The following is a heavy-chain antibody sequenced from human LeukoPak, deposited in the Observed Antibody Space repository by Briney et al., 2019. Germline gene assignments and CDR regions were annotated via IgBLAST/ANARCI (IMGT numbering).Heavy chain of an antibody. V-gene: IGHV1-69*05. D-gene: IGHD1-26*01. CDR3: ARDNSVGDTAWWFDP. CDR2: IIPIFGTA. CDR1: GGTFSSYA. Sequence: SVKVSCKASGGTFSSYAISWVRQAPGQGLEWMGGIIPIFGTANYAQKFQGRVTMTRDMSTSTDYMELSSLRSEDTAVYYCARDNSVGDTAWWFDPWGQGTLVTVSS. J-gene: IGHJ5*02.